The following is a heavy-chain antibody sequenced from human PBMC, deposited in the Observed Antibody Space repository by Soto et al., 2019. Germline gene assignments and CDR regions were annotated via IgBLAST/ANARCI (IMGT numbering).Heavy chain of an antibody. J-gene: IGHJ3*02. CDR2: ISYDGSNK. D-gene: IGHD1-7*01. Sequence: HPGGSLRLSCAASGFTFSSYGMHWVRQAPGKGLEWVAVISYDGSNKYYADSVKGRFTISRDNSKNTLYLQMNSLRAEDTAVYYCAKDLFHVAPHPNWNYVGAFDIWGQGTMVTVSS. CDR1: GFTFSSYG. V-gene: IGHV3-30*18. CDR3: AKDLFHVAPHPNWNYVGAFDI.